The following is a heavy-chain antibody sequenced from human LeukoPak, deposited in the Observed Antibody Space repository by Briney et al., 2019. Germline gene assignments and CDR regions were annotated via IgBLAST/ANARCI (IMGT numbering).Heavy chain of an antibody. V-gene: IGHV1-8*01. CDR2: MNPNSGNT. D-gene: IGHD3/OR15-3a*01. CDR3: AGALSWTTESYYYMDV. CDR1: GYTFSSYD. J-gene: IGHJ6*03. Sequence: ASVKVSSKASGYTFSSYDINWVRQATGQGLEWMGWMNPNSGNTGYAQKFQGRVTMTKNTSITTAYMELSSLRSEDTAVYYCAGALSWTTESYYYMDVWGKGTTVTVSS.